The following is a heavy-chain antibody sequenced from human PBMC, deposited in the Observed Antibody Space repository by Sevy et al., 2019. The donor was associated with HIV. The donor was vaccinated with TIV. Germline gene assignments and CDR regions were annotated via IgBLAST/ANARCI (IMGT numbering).Heavy chain of an antibody. CDR1: GGTFSSYS. Sequence: GGSLRLSCGASGGTFSSYSSNWVRQAPGKGLEWISYISSTRKNIYYADSVNGRFTIFRDNAKSSVYLQMSSLRDDDMAVYYCARVGTSGYTSDYWGQGTLVTVSS. J-gene: IGHJ4*02. CDR2: ISSTRKNI. D-gene: IGHD3-22*01. CDR3: ARVGTSGYTSDY. V-gene: IGHV3-48*02.